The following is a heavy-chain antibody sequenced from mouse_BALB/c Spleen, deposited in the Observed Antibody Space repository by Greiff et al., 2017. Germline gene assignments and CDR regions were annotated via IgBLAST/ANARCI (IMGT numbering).Heavy chain of an antibody. CDR3: ARGQNYDSLDY. CDR1: GFTFSSYA. D-gene: IGHD1-1*01. V-gene: IGHV5-6-5*01. CDR2: ISSGGST. J-gene: IGHJ2*01. Sequence: EVKLMESGGGLVKPGGSLKLSCAASGFTFSSYAMSWVRQTPEKRLEWVASISSGGSTYYPDSVKGRFTISRDNARNILYLQMSSLRSEDTAMYYCARGQNYDSLDYWGQGTTLTVSS.